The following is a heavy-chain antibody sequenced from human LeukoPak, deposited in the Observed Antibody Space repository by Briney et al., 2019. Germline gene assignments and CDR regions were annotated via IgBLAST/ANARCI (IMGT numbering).Heavy chain of an antibody. D-gene: IGHD2-2*01. Sequence: PGGSLRLSCAASGFTVSSNYMSWVRQAPGKGLEWVSVIYSGGSTYYADSVKGRFTISRDNSKNTLYLQMNSLRAEDTAVYYCARVGYCSSTSCYPPGGHSWFDPWGQGTLVTVSS. J-gene: IGHJ5*02. CDR1: GFTVSSNY. CDR2: IYSGGST. V-gene: IGHV3-66*01. CDR3: ARVGYCSSTSCYPPGGHSWFDP.